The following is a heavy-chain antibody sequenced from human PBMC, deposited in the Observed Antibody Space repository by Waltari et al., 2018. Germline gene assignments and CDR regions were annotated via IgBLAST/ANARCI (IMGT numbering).Heavy chain of an antibody. CDR1: GYIFTSLW. CDR3: ARRAVGVATDY. V-gene: IGHV5-51*01. CDR2: IYPGDSRS. J-gene: IGHJ4*02. D-gene: IGHD1-26*01. Sequence: EVQLVQSGAEVKKPGESLKISCKGSGYIFTSLWIGWVRQMPGKGLEWMGLIYPGDSRSIYYPSFQGQVKISADKSINTAYLQWSTLQASDTAMYYCARRAVGVATDYWGQGTLVSVSS.